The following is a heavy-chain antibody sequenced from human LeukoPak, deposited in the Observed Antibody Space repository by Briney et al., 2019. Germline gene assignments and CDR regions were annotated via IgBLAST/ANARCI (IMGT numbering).Heavy chain of an antibody. CDR2: ISSSSSYI. V-gene: IGHV3-21*01. CDR3: ARFMITFGVMAFDI. Sequence: KPGGSLRLSCAASGFTFSSYSMNWVRQAPGKGLEWVSSISSSSSYIYYADSVKGRFTISRDNAKNSLYLQMNSLRAEDTAVYYCARFMITFGVMAFDIWGQGTMVTVSS. D-gene: IGHD3-16*01. CDR1: GFTFSSYS. J-gene: IGHJ3*02.